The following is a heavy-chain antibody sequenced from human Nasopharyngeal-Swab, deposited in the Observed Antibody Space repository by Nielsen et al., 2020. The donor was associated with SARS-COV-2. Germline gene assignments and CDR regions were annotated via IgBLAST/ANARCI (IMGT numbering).Heavy chain of an antibody. CDR1: GYTFNSYA. Sequence: ASVKVSCKASGYTFNSYAMNWVRQAPGQGLEWMGWINTNTGNPTYAQGFTGRFVFPLDTSVSTAYLQISSLKAEDTAVYYCARDLDRGNWGRRGYFDYWGQGTLVTVSS. J-gene: IGHJ4*02. CDR3: ARDLDRGNWGRRGYFDY. CDR2: INTNTGNP. D-gene: IGHD7-27*01. V-gene: IGHV7-4-1*02.